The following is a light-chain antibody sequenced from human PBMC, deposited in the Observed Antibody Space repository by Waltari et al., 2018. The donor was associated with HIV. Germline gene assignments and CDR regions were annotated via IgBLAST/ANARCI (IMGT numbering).Light chain of an antibody. CDR2: KDS. Sequence: SYELTQPPSVSVSPGQTARITCSGDALPKQYAYWYQQKPGQAPVLVIYKDSERPSGSPERFSGSSSGTSVTLTISGVQAEDEADYYCQSADSSGTYNVVFGGGTKLTVL. CDR3: QSADSSGTYNVV. V-gene: IGLV3-25*03. J-gene: IGLJ2*01. CDR1: ALPKQY.